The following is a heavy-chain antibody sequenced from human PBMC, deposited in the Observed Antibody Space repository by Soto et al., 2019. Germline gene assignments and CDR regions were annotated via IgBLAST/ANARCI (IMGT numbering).Heavy chain of an antibody. V-gene: IGHV4-59*01. CDR2: IFYTGIT. J-gene: IGHJ5*02. D-gene: IGHD3-9*01. CDR3: ARHGWMGQTIGSYWFAP. Sequence: LSLTCTVSGGSITSDYWSWIRQSPWEGLEWIALIFYTGITKYNPSLRSRVTISVATSKNQCSLMMNSVNAADTAVYYCARHGWMGQTIGSYWFAPWGQGTLVTVSS. CDR1: GGSITSDY.